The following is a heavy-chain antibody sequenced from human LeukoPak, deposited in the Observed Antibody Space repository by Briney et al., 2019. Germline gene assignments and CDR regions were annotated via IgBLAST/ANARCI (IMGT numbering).Heavy chain of an antibody. V-gene: IGHV3-74*01. CDR1: GFTFSSYW. D-gene: IGHD3-3*01. Sequence: GGSLRLSCAASGFTFSSYWMHWVRQAPGKGLAWVSRISPDGSTTGHADSAKGRFTTSRDNAKNTLFLQMNSLRAEDTAVYYCTRDFDFSSAIWGQGTLVTVSS. J-gene: IGHJ4*02. CDR2: ISPDGSTT. CDR3: TRDFDFSSAI.